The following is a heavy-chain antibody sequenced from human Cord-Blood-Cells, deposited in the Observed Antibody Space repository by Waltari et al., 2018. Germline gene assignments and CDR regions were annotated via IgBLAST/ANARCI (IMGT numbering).Heavy chain of an antibody. CDR3: ARGDSSSWLDY. CDR1: GYPFTSYA. J-gene: IGHJ4*02. Sequence: QVQLVQSGAEVKKPGASVKVSCKASGYPFTSYAMHWVRQAPGQRREWMGWINASKGKTKYSQKFQGRVTITRDTSASTAYMELSSLRSEDTAVYYCARGDSSSWLDYWGQGTLVTVSS. CDR2: INASKGKT. V-gene: IGHV1-3*01. D-gene: IGHD6-13*01.